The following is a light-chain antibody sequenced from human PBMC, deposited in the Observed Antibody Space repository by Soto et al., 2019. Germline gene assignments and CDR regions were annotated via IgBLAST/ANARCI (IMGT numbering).Light chain of an antibody. J-gene: IGKJ2*01. V-gene: IGKV3-20*01. CDR2: GAS. Sequence: EIVLTQSPGTLSLSPGERATLSCRASQSISSSYIAWFQQKPGQAPRLLIYGASSRATGIPDRFSGSGSGTEFTLTISRLEPEDFAVYYCQQYGNSPYTFGQGTKLEIK. CDR1: QSISSSY. CDR3: QQYGNSPYT.